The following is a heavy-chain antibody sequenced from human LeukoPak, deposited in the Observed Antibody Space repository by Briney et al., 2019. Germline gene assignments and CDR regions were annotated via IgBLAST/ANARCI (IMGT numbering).Heavy chain of an antibody. CDR3: TTDLGTYYHGSQRLIPIDY. V-gene: IGHV3-15*01. D-gene: IGHD3-10*01. CDR1: GFTFTNAW. CDR2: IKSKTDGETT. Sequence: PGGSLRLSCVDSGFTFTNAWMSWVRQAPGKGLEWIGRIKSKTDGETTDYAEPVRGRFTISRDDSKSAVYLQMNSLKIEDTAVYYCTTDLGTYYHGSQRLIPIDYWGQGTLVTVSS. J-gene: IGHJ4*02.